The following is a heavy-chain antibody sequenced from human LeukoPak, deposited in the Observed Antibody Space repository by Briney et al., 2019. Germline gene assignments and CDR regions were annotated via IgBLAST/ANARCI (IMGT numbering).Heavy chain of an antibody. Sequence: KTSETLSLTCTVSGGSISSSSYYWGWIRQPPGKGLEWIGSIYYSGSTYYNPSLKSRVTISVDTSKNQFSLKLSSVTAADTAVYYCARWDDSSGYYYGYFDYWGQGTLVTVSS. J-gene: IGHJ4*02. V-gene: IGHV4-39*01. CDR2: IYYSGST. CDR1: GGSISSSSYY. D-gene: IGHD3-22*01. CDR3: ARWDDSSGYYYGYFDY.